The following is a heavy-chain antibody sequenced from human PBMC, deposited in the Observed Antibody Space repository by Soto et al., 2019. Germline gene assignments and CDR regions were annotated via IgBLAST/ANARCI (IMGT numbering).Heavy chain of an antibody. CDR3: SRARYCTSPSCYNHYYYGMDI. CDR2: IGVYNGKT. Sequence: QEQLVQSGGEVKKPGASVRVSCKASGYIFTKYGITWVRQAPGQGLEWMGWIGVYNGKTNYARKLQGRVIMTADTSASTAYMELRSLRSDDTAVYYCSRARYCTSPSCYNHYYYGMDIWGQGTTVSVSS. D-gene: IGHD2-2*02. CDR1: GYIFTKYG. J-gene: IGHJ6*02. V-gene: IGHV1-18*04.